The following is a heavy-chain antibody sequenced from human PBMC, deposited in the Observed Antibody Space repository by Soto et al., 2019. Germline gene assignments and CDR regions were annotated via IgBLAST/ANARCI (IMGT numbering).Heavy chain of an antibody. CDR3: VRGDGDRYDGHGYLGRH. D-gene: IGHD2-21*01. J-gene: IGHJ4*02. V-gene: IGHV3-74*01. CDR1: GFTFSSYW. CDR2: MYMDGNRI. Sequence: EVQLVESGGGLVQPGGSLRLSCAASGFTFSSYWMHWVRQAPGKGLEWVSRMYMDGNRISYVDSVKGRCTISRDNAKNTFYMEMNSARVEDTAVYYCVRGDGDRYDGHGYLGRHWGQGSLVTVSS.